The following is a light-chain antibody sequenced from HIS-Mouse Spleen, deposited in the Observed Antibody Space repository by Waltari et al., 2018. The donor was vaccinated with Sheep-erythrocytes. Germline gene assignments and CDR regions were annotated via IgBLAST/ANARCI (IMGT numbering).Light chain of an antibody. V-gene: IGLV2-23*01. CDR3: CSYAGSSTPWV. CDR2: EGS. Sequence: QSALTQPASVSGSPGQSITIPCPVTSSDVGSYNLVSWYQQHPGKAPKLMIYEGSKRPSGVSNRFSGSKSGNTASLTISGLQAEDEADYYCCSYAGSSTPWVFGGGTKLTVL. CDR1: SSDVGSYNL. J-gene: IGLJ3*02.